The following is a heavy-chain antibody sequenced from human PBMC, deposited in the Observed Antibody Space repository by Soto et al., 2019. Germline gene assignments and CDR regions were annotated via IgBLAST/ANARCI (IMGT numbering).Heavy chain of an antibody. J-gene: IGHJ4*02. CDR1: GVSFSGYY. CDR2: INHSGST. V-gene: IGHV4-34*01. D-gene: IGHD6-6*01. Sequence: SETLSLTCAVYGVSFSGYYWSWIRQPPGKGLEWIGEINHSGSTNYNPSLKSRVTISVDTSKNQFSLKLSSVTAADTAVYYCARGLIEYSSSQTLSFDYWGQGTLVTVSS. CDR3: ARGLIEYSSSQTLSFDY.